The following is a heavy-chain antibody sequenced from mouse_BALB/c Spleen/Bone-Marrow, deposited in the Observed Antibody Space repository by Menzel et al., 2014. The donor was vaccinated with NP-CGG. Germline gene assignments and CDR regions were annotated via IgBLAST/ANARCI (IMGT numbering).Heavy chain of an antibody. D-gene: IGHD2-3*01. CDR1: GFDFSRYW. V-gene: IGHV4-1*02. Sequence: EVNLVESGGGLVQPGGSLKLSCAASGFDFSRYWMSWVRQAPGKGLEWIGEINPDSSTINYTPSLKDKFIISRDNAKNTLYLQMSKVRSEDTALYYCARRGYDGYWYFDVWGAGTTVTVSS. CDR3: ARRGYDGYWYFDV. CDR2: INPDSSTI. J-gene: IGHJ1*01.